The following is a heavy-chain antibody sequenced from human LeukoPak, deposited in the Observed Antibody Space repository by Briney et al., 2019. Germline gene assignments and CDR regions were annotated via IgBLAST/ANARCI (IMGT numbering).Heavy chain of an antibody. J-gene: IGHJ4*02. V-gene: IGHV3-11*01. CDR1: GFTFGDYY. CDR3: ARDRHRGYDY. Sequence: PGGSLRLSCAASGFTFGDYYMSWIRQAPGKGQEWLAYISNSGDNIYYADSVKGRFTISRDNAKNSLNLQMNSLRAEDTAVYYCARDRHRGYDYWGQGTLVTVS. D-gene: IGHD5-12*01. CDR2: ISNSGDNI.